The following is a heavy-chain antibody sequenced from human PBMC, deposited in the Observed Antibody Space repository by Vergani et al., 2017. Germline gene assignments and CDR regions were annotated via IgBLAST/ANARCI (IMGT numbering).Heavy chain of an antibody. D-gene: IGHD6-13*01. CDR3: ARGGGVHSSSWFGSAGYFDL. J-gene: IGHJ2*01. CDR1: GGSFSGYY. Sequence: QVQLQQWGAGLLKPSETLSLTCAVYGGSFSGYYWSWIRQPPGKGLEWIGEINHSGSTNYNPSLKSRVTISVDTSKNQFSLKLSSVTAADTAVYYCARGGGVHSSSWFGSAGYFDLWGRGTLVTVSS. V-gene: IGHV4-34*01. CDR2: INHSGST.